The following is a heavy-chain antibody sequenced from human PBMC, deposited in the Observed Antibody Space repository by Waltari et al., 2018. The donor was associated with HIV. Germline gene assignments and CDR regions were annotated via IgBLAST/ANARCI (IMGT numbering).Heavy chain of an antibody. CDR3: ARGWNYDFWSGLEGGKFDP. CDR2: TDYRTKWYI. D-gene: IGHD3-3*01. J-gene: IGHJ5*02. V-gene: IGHV6-1*01. Sequence: QLLLQQSGPRLVQPSQTLSLTCALPGEGPPSPSPPSNWIRQAPRRGLDWLGMTDYRTKWYIDYAVSVKSRIIINPDTSDNRFSLQLNSVTPEDTAVYYCARGWNYDFWSGLEGGKFDPWGQGNLVTVSS. CDR1: GEGPPSPSPP.